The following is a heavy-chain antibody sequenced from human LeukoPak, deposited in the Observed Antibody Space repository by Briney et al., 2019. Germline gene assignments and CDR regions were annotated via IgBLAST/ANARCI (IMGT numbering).Heavy chain of an antibody. CDR3: ASKLTAVAGYFDY. V-gene: IGHV4-4*02. CDR2: IHHSGST. CDR1: GGSISSDRW. D-gene: IGHD6-19*01. J-gene: IGHJ4*02. Sequence: SETLSLTCAVSGGSISSDRWWSWVRQPPGKGLEWIGEIHHSGSTNYNPSLKSRVSISVDKFKNQFSLKLSSVTAADTAVYYCASKLTAVAGYFDYWGQGTLVTVS.